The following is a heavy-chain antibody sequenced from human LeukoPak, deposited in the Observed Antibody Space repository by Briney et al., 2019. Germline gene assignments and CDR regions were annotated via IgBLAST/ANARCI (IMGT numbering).Heavy chain of an antibody. CDR1: GFTFSSYA. D-gene: IGHD6-6*01. CDR3: AKGDSIAARPHYFDY. J-gene: IGHJ4*02. CDR2: ISGSGSST. Sequence: PGGSLRLSCAASGFTFSSYAMSWVRQAPGKGLEWVSAISGSGSSTYYADSVKGRFTISRDNSKNTLYLQMNSLRAEDTAVYYCAKGDSIAARPHYFDYWGQGTLVTVSS. V-gene: IGHV3-23*01.